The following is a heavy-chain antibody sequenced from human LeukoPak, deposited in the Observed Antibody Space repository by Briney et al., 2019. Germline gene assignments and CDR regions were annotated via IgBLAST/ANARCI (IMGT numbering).Heavy chain of an antibody. CDR2: INHSGRT. CDR3: ARGVSRWLQFRLFFDI. J-gene: IGHJ3*02. V-gene: IGHV4-34*01. CDR1: GGSFSGYY. Sequence: SETLSLTCAVYGGSFSGYYWSWIRQPPGKGLEWIEEINHSGRTNYNPSLKSRVTISVDTSKNQFSLKLSSVTAADTAVYYCARGVSRWLQFRLFFDIWGQGTMVTVSS. D-gene: IGHD5-24*01.